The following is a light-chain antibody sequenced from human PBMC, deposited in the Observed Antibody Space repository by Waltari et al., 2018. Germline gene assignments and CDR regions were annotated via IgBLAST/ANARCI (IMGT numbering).Light chain of an antibody. CDR1: QNVDSW. J-gene: IGKJ1*01. CDR3: QQYIVYTRT. CDR2: KAS. Sequence: DIQMTQSPATLSAYVGDRVTITCRASQNVDSWLDWYQQKPGEAPRALIYKASILENGVPSIFSGSGSGTVFTLTINSLQPDDVATYYCQQYIVYTRTFGQGTKVDLK. V-gene: IGKV1-5*03.